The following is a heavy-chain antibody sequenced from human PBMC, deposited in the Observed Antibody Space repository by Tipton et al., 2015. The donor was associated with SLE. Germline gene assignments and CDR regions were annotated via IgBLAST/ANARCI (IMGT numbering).Heavy chain of an antibody. CDR2: IYYSGST. CDR1: GGSISSGDYY. Sequence: LRLSCTVSGGSISSGDYYWSWIRQPPGKGLEWIGYIYYSGSTNYNPSLKSRVTISVDTSKNQFSLKLSSVTAADTAVYYCASIAARRFLDYWGQGTLVTVSS. J-gene: IGHJ4*02. D-gene: IGHD6-6*01. CDR3: ASIAARRFLDY. V-gene: IGHV4-30-4*01.